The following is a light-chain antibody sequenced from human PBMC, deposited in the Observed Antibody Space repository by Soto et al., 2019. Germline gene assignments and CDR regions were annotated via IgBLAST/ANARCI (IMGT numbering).Light chain of an antibody. J-gene: IGKJ2*01. CDR2: KAS. CDR1: QSMSHW. CDR3: QQYNSYPYT. Sequence: DIQMTQSPSTLSASVGDRVTITCLASQSMSHWLTWYQEKPGEAPHLLIYKASSLEGGVPSRFSGSESGTEFTLTISSLQPDDFATYYCQQYNSYPYTFGQGTKLEMK. V-gene: IGKV1-5*03.